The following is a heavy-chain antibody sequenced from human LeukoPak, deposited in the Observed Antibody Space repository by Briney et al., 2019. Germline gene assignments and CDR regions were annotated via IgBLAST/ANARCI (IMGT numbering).Heavy chain of an antibody. J-gene: IGHJ5*02. V-gene: IGHV4-30-4*01. Sequence: PSQTLSLTCTVSGGSISSGDYYWSWIRQPPGKGLEWIGYIYYSGSTYYNPSLKSRVTISVDTSKNQFSLKLSSVTAADTAVYYCARNAGSGYYGPDNWFDPWGQGTLVIVSS. CDR2: IYYSGST. D-gene: IGHD3-22*01. CDR1: GGSISSGDYY. CDR3: ARNAGSGYYGPDNWFDP.